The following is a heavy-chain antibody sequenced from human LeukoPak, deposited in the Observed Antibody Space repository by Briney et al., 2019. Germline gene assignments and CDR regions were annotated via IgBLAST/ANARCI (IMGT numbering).Heavy chain of an antibody. D-gene: IGHD5-12*01. V-gene: IGHV1-8*01. CDR2: MNPNSGNT. CDR1: GYTFTSYD. J-gene: IGHJ5*02. Sequence: ASVKVSCTASGYTFTSYDINWVRQATGQGLEWMGWMNPNSGNTGYAQKFQGRVTMTRNTSISTAYMELSSLRSEDTAVYYCARGRGRGYSGPGNWFDPWGQGTLVTVSS. CDR3: ARGRGRGYSGPGNWFDP.